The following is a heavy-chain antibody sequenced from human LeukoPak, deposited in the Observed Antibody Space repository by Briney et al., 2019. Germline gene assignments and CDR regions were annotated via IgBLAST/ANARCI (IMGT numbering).Heavy chain of an antibody. V-gene: IGHV3-23*01. CDR1: GFTFSSYA. CDR2: ISGSGGST. Sequence: GGSLRLSCAASGFTFSSYAMSWVRQAPGKGLEWVSAISGSGGSTYCADSVKGRFTISRDNSKNTLYLQMNSLRAEDTAVYYCAMGGSYSISGYWGQGTLVTVSS. D-gene: IGHD1-26*01. J-gene: IGHJ4*02. CDR3: AMGGSYSISGY.